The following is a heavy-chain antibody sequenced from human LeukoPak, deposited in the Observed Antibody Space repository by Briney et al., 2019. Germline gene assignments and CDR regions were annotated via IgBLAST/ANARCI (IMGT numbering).Heavy chain of an antibody. J-gene: IGHJ4*02. Sequence: GGSLRLSRAASGFTFSGYYMSWIRQAPGKGLEWISYISSSGSTRYYADSVKGRFTISRDNAKNLLYLEMNSLRAEDTAVYYCARESPGIAAAGLGFWGQGTLVTVSS. CDR2: ISSSGSTR. V-gene: IGHV3-11*01. CDR1: GFTFSGYY. CDR3: ARESPGIAAAGLGF. D-gene: IGHD6-13*01.